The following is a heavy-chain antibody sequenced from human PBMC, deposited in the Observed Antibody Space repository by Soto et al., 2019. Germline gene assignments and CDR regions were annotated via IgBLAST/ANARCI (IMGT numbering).Heavy chain of an antibody. CDR2: FYSDGHT. V-gene: IGHV3-66*04. CDR3: ARHVYFYWYFDL. D-gene: IGHD2-8*01. J-gene: IGHJ2*01. Sequence: EVQLVESGGGLVQPGGSLRLSCAVSGFSVSTSYMGWVRQAPGKGLEWVSSFYSDGHTYYADSVRGRFTVSTDYSKDTLYLPMDSLRVDDTAMYYCARHVYFYWYFDLWGRGTLVTVSS. CDR1: GFSVSTSY.